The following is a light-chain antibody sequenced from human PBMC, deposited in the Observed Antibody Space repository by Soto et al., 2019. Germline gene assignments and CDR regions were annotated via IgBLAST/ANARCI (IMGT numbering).Light chain of an antibody. J-gene: IGKJ1*01. CDR3: EQDNSFPPT. V-gene: IGKV1-12*01. CDR1: QGVSTW. CDR2: AAS. Sequence: DIKMTQSPSSVSASVGDRVTITGRASQGVSTWFAGYHQKPGKAPNLLIYAASSWKSGVPSRFNGSGTSANVTPTSSSLQSKELSTYYCEQDNSFPPTFGQGTKVEIK.